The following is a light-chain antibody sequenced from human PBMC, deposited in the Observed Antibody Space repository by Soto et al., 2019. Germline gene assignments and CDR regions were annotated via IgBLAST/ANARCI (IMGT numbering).Light chain of an antibody. CDR3: VLYMGRGIAV. Sequence: QTVVTQEPSLSVSPGRTVTLTCGLSSGSVSTTYYPSWYQQTPGQAPRTLIYNTNTRSSGVPGRFSGSILGNKAALTITGAQADDESDYYCVLYMGRGIAVFGGGTKLTVL. J-gene: IGLJ3*02. CDR1: SGSVSTTYY. CDR2: NTN. V-gene: IGLV8-61*01.